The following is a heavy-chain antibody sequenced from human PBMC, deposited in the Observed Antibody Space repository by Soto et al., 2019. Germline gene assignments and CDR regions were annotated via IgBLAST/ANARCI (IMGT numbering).Heavy chain of an antibody. J-gene: IGHJ4*02. V-gene: IGHV2-5*02. CDR3: AHIVVAGLGYYFDY. D-gene: IGHD6-19*01. CDR2: IYWDDDK. Sequence: TLSLTCNVSGDSLSSHYWSWIRQPPGKALEWLALIYWDDDKRYSPFLKSRLTITKDTSKNQVVLTMSNMDPVDTARYYCAHIVVAGLGYYFDYWGQGTLVTVSS. CDR1: GDSLSSHYWS.